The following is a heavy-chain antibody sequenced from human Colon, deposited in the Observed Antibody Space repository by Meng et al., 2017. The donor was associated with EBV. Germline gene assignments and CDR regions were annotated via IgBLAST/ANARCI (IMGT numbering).Heavy chain of an antibody. CDR3: ARERGGVTRDFDS. D-gene: IGHD3-16*01. V-gene: IGHV4-39*07. Sequence: QRPRQEMGPSMLEPSETLALTCSASGDSTTTNGYYGGWIRQSPGKGLDWIGSIFYSGNTYFNPSLKTRVTISVDTSKNQFSLKLSSVTAADTAIYYCARERGGVTRDFDSWGQGALVTVSS. CDR1: GDSTTTNGYY. CDR2: IFYSGNT. J-gene: IGHJ4*02.